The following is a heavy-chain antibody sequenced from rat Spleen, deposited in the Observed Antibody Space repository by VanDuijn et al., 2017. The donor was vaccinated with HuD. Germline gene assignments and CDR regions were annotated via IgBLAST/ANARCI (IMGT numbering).Heavy chain of an antibody. CDR1: GFTFSDYG. CDR2: ISFNGVST. CDR3: ARQHSSHIYPSYVMDA. Sequence: EVQLVESGGGLVQPGRSMKLSCAASGFTFSDYGMVWVLQAPTKGLEWVASISFNGVSTYYRDSVKGRFTISRDNAKSTLYLQMESLRSEDTATYYCARQHSSHIYPSYVMDAWGQGASVTVSS. J-gene: IGHJ4*01. V-gene: IGHV5-25*01. D-gene: IGHD1-2*01.